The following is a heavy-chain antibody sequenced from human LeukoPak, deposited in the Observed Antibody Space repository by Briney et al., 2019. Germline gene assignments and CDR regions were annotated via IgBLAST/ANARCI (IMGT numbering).Heavy chain of an antibody. CDR2: INPNSGGT. Sequence: ASVKVSCKASGYTFTGYYMHWVRQAPGQGLEWMGRINPNSGGTNYAQKFQGRVTMTRDTPISTAYMELSRLRSDDTAVYYCARAWSAHLPIDYWGQGTLVTVSS. CDR3: ARAWSAHLPIDY. D-gene: IGHD6-6*01. CDR1: GYTFTGYY. V-gene: IGHV1-2*06. J-gene: IGHJ4*02.